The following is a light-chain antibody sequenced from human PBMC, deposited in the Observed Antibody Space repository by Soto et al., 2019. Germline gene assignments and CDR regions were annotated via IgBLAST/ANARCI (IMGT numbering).Light chain of an antibody. J-gene: IGKJ4*01. V-gene: IGKV1-9*01. CDR2: AAS. CDR3: QQLNSYPLT. CDR1: QGISSF. Sequence: DIQLTQSPSFLSASVGDRVTITCRASQGISSFLAWYQQKPGKAPKLLIYAASSLQSGVPSRISGSGSVTDFTLTISNLQPEDFATYYCQQLNSYPLTFGGVTKVEIK.